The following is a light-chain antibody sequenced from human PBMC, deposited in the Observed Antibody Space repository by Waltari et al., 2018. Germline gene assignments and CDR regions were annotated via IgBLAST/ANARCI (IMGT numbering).Light chain of an antibody. CDR3: QSFDYRLDGSRV. CDR2: DNS. J-gene: IGLJ3*02. CDR1: SSDIGAGYL. V-gene: IGLV1-40*01. Sequence: QSVLTQPPSVSGAPGQRVTISCTGSSSDIGAGYLVHWYQQLPGTAPKLLIYDNSNRPSGVPDRVSGSKSGSSASLAITGLQAEDEADYYCQSFDYRLDGSRVFGGGTKLTVL.